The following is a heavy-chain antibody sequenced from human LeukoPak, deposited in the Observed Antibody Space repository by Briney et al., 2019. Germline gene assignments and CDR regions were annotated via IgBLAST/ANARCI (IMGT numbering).Heavy chain of an antibody. V-gene: IGHV4-30-2*01. CDR2: IYHSGST. D-gene: IGHD3-10*01. Sequence: PSETLSLTCTVSGGSISSGGYYWSWIRQPPGKGLEWIGYIYHSGSTYYNPSLKSRVTISVDRSKNQFSLKLSSVTAADTAVYYCARVYDYYGSGSGGPGLNWFDPWGQGTLVTVSS. CDR1: GGSISSGGYY. J-gene: IGHJ5*02. CDR3: ARVYDYYGSGSGGPGLNWFDP.